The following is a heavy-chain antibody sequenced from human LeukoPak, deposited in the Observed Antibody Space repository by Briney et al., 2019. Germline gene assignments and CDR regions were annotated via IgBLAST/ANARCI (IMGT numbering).Heavy chain of an antibody. J-gene: IGHJ4*02. Sequence: SETLSLTCTVSGGSISSGDYYWSWIRQPPGKGLEWIGYIYYSGSTYYDPSLKSRVTISVDTSKNQFSLKLSSVTAADTAVYYCARGGGYYFDYWGQGTLVTVSS. CDR2: IYYSGST. CDR1: GGSISSGDYY. V-gene: IGHV4-30-4*01. D-gene: IGHD3-16*01. CDR3: ARGGGYYFDY.